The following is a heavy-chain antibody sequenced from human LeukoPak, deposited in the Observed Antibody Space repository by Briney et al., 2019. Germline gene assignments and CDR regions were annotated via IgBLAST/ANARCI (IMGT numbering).Heavy chain of an antibody. CDR3: VRDQYLNVMTGFDD. CDR1: GYTFTSYG. D-gene: IGHD3-9*01. CDR2: ISAYNGNT. J-gene: IGHJ4*02. Sequence: GASVKVSCKASGYTFTSYGISWVRQAPGQGLEWMGWISAYNGNTNYAQKPQGRVTMTTDTSTSTAYMELRSLRPDDTAVYYCVRDQYLNVMTGFDDWGQGTLVTVSS. V-gene: IGHV1-18*01.